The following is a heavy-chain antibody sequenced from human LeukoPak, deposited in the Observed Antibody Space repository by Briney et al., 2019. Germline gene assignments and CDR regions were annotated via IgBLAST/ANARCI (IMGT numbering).Heavy chain of an antibody. Sequence: PGGSLRLSCAASGFTFSNAWMTWVRQTPGEGLEWVGRIKSKTDGGTTDYAAPVKGRFTISRDDSQNTLYLQMNSLKTDDTALYYCTTRVRYCGGDCYPLDYWGQGTLVTVSS. CDR2: IKSKTDGGTT. CDR3: TTRVRYCGGDCYPLDY. D-gene: IGHD2-21*02. J-gene: IGHJ4*02. V-gene: IGHV3-15*01. CDR1: GFTFSNAW.